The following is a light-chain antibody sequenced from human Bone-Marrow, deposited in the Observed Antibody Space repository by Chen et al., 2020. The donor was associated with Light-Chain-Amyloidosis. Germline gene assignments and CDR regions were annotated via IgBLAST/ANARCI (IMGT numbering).Light chain of an antibody. V-gene: IGLV3-25*03. CDR2: RDT. Sequence: SYELTQPPSVSVSPGQTARITCSGDDLPTKYAYWYQQKPGQAPVLVIHRDTERPSGISERCSGSSTGTTATLTISEVQAEDEADYHCQSADSSGTYEVIFGGGTKLTVL. CDR3: QSADSSGTYEVI. J-gene: IGLJ2*01. CDR1: DLPTKY.